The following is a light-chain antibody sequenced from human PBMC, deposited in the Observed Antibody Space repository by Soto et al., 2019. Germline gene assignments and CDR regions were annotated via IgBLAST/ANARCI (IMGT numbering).Light chain of an antibody. CDR2: GAS. V-gene: IGKV3-20*01. J-gene: IGKJ1*01. Sequence: EIVLTQSPGTLSLSPGERATLSCRASQSVNSGYLAWYQQKPGQAPRLLIYGASSRATGIPDRFSGSGSGTDVTLTISRLEPEDVAVYYCQQYGSSSTFGQGTKVEIK. CDR3: QQYGSSST. CDR1: QSVNSGY.